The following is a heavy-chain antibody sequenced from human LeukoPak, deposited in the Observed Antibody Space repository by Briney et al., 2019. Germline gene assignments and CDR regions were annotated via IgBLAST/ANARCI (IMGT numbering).Heavy chain of an antibody. CDR3: ARDEATVTTNYLDY. CDR1: GFTFSSYA. CDR2: ISYDGSNK. J-gene: IGHJ4*02. V-gene: IGHV3-30-3*01. D-gene: IGHD4-11*01. Sequence: GRSLRLSCAASGFTFSSYAMHWVRQAPAKGLEWVAVISYDGSNKYYADSVKGRFTISRDNSKNTLYLQMNSLRAEDTAVYYCARDEATVTTNYLDYWGRGTLVTVSA.